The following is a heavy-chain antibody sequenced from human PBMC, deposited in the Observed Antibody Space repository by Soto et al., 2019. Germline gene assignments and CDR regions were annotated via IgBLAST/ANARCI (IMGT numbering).Heavy chain of an antibody. V-gene: IGHV1-2*04. CDR1: GYSFTDYH. J-gene: IGHJ6*02. D-gene: IGHD2-8*01. CDR3: ARGDSTDCSNGVCSFFYNHDMDV. Sequence: ASVKVSCKASGYSFTDYHIHWVRQAPGQWREWLGRINPKSGGTSTAQKFQGWVTMTTDTSISTASMELTRLTSDDTAIYYCARGDSTDCSNGVCSFFYNHDMDVWGQGTTVTVSS. CDR2: INPKSGGT.